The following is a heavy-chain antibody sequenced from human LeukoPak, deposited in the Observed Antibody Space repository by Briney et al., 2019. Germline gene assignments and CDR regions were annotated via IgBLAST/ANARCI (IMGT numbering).Heavy chain of an antibody. J-gene: IGHJ4*02. Sequence: PSETLSLTCTVSGGSVSSGISYWRWIRQPPGEGLEWITYISDSGGSDHSRPRGGRIPISQDTSKNQFSLGLTSVTAADPAVYYCARVQAGGTGPVYWGRGTLVSVSS. CDR1: GGSVSSGISY. CDR3: ARVQAGGTGPVY. D-gene: IGHD6-13*01. V-gene: IGHV4-61*01. CDR2: ISDSGGS.